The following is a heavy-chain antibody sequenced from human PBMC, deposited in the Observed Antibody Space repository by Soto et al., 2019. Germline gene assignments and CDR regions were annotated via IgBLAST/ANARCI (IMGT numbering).Heavy chain of an antibody. J-gene: IGHJ5*02. D-gene: IGHD3-22*01. CDR1: GGSISSGGYS. CDR2: IYHSANT. Sequence: PSETLSLTCAVSGGSISSGGYSWGWIRQPPGKVLEWIVYIYHSANTYYNPSLKSRVTISLDRSNNQFSLKLSSVTSSYTSVYYCAXIPDYLYYSSDYYLGRWFDPWGPGTLVTVST. CDR3: AXIPDYLYYSSDYYLGRWFDP. V-gene: IGHV4-30-2*01.